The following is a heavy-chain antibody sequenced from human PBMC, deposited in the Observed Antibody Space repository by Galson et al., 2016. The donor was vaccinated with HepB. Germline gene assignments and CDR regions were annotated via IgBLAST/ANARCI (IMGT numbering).Heavy chain of an antibody. V-gene: IGHV3-21*01. CDR1: AFTFSSYS. CDR2: ISSSSSYI. D-gene: IGHD3-10*01. CDR3: AGSYSNYYYYMDV. J-gene: IGHJ6*03. Sequence: SLRLSCAASAFTFSSYSMNWVRQAPGKGLEWVSSISSSSSYIYYADSVKGRFTISRDNAQNLLYLQMNSLRAEDTAVYYWAGSYSNYYYYMDVWGKGTTVTVSS.